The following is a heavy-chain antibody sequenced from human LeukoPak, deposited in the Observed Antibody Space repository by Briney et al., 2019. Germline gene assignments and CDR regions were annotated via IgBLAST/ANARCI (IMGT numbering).Heavy chain of an antibody. V-gene: IGHV3-21*01. CDR2: ISSSSSYI. CDR3: ARDKLGANDAFDI. CDR1: GFTFSSYT. Sequence: GGSLRLSCAASGFTFSSYTMNWVRQAPGKGLEWVSSISSSSSYIYYADSVKGRFTISRDTAKNSLYLQMNTLRAEDTAVYYCARDKLGANDAFDIWGQGAMVTVSS. J-gene: IGHJ3*02. D-gene: IGHD4/OR15-4a*01.